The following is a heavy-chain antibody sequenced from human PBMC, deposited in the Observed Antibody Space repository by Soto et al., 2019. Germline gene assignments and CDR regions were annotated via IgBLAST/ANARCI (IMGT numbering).Heavy chain of an antibody. CDR3: VRDRGYPDSFDV. D-gene: IGHD3-10*01. V-gene: IGHV3-74*01. Sequence: GGSLRLSCAASGYTFSPFWMHWVRQAPGKGLVWVSHINSDGSTIVYADSVKGRFTISRDNAKNTLYLQMNSLKAEDTAVYYCVRDRGYPDSFDVWGRGTMVSVSS. J-gene: IGHJ3*01. CDR1: GYTFSPFW. CDR2: INSDGSTI.